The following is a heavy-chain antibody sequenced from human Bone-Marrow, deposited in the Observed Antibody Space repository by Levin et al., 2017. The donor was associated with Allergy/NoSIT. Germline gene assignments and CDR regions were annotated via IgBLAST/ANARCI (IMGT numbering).Heavy chain of an antibody. CDR2: IYTTGGT. V-gene: IGHV4-61*09. Sequence: LRLSCTVSGGSISGNTYYWNWIRQPAGKGLEWIGHIYTTGGTNYNPSLKSRVNISLDTSKNQFSLKLSSVTAADTAVYYCAVAYCGGDCPIDPWGQGTLVTVSS. CDR1: GGSISGNTYY. D-gene: IGHD2-21*02. J-gene: IGHJ5*02. CDR3: AVAYCGGDCPIDP.